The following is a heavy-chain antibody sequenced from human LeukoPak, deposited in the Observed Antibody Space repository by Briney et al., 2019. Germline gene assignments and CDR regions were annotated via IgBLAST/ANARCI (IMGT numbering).Heavy chain of an antibody. V-gene: IGHV3-7*01. Sequence: GGSLRLSCEASGFSMSVYWMSWVRQAPGKGPEWVANINQESTETYYVDSVRGRFTISRDNAKNSLSLQMNSLRVEDTAVYYCAREVDRSFGYWGQGNLVTVSS. CDR3: AREVDRSFGY. CDR1: GFSMSVYW. J-gene: IGHJ4*02. CDR2: INQESTET. D-gene: IGHD2-15*01.